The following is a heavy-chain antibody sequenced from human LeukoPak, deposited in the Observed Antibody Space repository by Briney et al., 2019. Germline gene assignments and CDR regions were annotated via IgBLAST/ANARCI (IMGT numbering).Heavy chain of an antibody. CDR3: ARGPLDYGDYTFDY. J-gene: IGHJ4*02. D-gene: IGHD4-17*01. CDR1: GFTDSSNY. V-gene: IGHV3-66*02. Sequence: PGGSLRLSCAASGFTDSSNYMSWVRQAPGKGLEWVSVIYSGGSTYYADSVKGRFTISRDNSKNTLYLQMNSLRAEDTAVYYCARGPLDYGDYTFDYWGQGTLVTVSS. CDR2: IYSGGST.